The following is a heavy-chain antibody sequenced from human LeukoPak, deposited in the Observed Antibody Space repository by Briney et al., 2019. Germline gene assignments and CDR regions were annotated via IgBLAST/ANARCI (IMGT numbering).Heavy chain of an antibody. D-gene: IGHD3-9*01. CDR2: ISAYNGNI. V-gene: IGHV1-18*01. CDR1: GYTFTSYG. Sequence: ASVKVSCKASGYTFTSYGITRVRQAPGQGLEWMGWISAYNGNINYAQKLQGRVTMTTDTSTSTAYMELRSLRYDDTAVYYCVRADDILTGYYSYFDYWGQGTLVTVSS. J-gene: IGHJ4*02. CDR3: VRADDILTGYYSYFDY.